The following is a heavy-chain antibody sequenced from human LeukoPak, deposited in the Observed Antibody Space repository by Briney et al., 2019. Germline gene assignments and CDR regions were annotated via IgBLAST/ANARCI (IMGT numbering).Heavy chain of an antibody. CDR3: AREEDYDSSGYPFDY. J-gene: IGHJ4*02. CDR1: GYTFTSYG. D-gene: IGHD3-22*01. CDR2: ISAYNGNT. V-gene: IGHV1-18*01. Sequence: ASVKVSCKASGYTFTSYGISWVRQAPGQGLEWMGWISAYNGNTNYAQKLQGRVTMTTDTSTSTAYMELRSLRSDDTAMYYCAREEDYDSSGYPFDYWGQGTLVTVSS.